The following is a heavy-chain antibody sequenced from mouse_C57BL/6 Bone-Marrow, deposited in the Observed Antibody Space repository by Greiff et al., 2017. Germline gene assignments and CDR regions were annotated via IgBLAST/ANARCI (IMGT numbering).Heavy chain of an antibody. CDR3: AWAYEGYYFDY. V-gene: IGHV1-64*01. D-gene: IGHD1-1*01. CDR2: IHPNSGST. Sequence: QVQLQQPGAELVKPGASVQLSCKASGYTFTSYWMHWVKQRPGQGLEWIGMIHPNSGSTNYNEKFKSKATLTVDKSSSTAYMQLSSLTSEDSAVYYCAWAYEGYYFDYWGQGTTLTVSS. J-gene: IGHJ2*01. CDR1: GYTFTSYW.